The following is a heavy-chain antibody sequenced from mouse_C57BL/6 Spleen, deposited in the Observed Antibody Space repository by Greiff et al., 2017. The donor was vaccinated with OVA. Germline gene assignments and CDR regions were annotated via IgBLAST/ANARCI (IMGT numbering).Heavy chain of an antibody. CDR2: IYPGDGDT. V-gene: IGHV1-82*01. J-gene: IGHJ4*01. Sequence: QVQLQQSGPELVKPGASVKISCKASGYAFSSSWMNWVKQRPGTGLEWIGRIYPGDGDTNYNGQFKGKATLTADKSSSTAYMQLRSLTSEDSAVYFCARSVPIAHLSTTVEAGGGAMGCQGQGASGTVS. CDR3: ARSVPIAHLSTTVEAGGGAMGC. D-gene: IGHD1-1*02. CDR1: GYAFSSSW.